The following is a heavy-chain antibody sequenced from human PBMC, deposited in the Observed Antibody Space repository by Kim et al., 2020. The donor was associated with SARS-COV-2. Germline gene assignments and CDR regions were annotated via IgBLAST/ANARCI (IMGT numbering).Heavy chain of an antibody. D-gene: IGHD2-15*01. CDR2: IDGGGTAT. CDR3: AGASYDGNCFGR. J-gene: IGHJ4*02. Sequence: GGSLRLSCAASGFTSSGDWMHWVRQAPGKGLMWVSRIDGGGTATAYADAVEGRFTISRDRAKDTPYLQMNSLRDEDTAIYYCAGASYDGNCFGRWGQGTLVTVSS. CDR1: GFTSSGDW. V-gene: IGHV3-74*01.